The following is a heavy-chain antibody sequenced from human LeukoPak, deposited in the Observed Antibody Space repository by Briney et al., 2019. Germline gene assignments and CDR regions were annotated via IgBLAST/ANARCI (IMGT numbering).Heavy chain of an antibody. CDR3: ARVSVAGITLYYYMDV. CDR2: ISSNGGST. J-gene: IGHJ6*03. CDR1: GFTFSSYA. D-gene: IGHD6-19*01. V-gene: IGHV3-64*01. Sequence: PGGSLGLSCAASGFTFSSYAMHWVRQAPGKGLEYVSAISSNGGSTYYANSVKGRFTISRDNSKNTLYLQMGSLRAEDMAVYYCARVSVAGITLYYYMDVWGKGTTVTVSS.